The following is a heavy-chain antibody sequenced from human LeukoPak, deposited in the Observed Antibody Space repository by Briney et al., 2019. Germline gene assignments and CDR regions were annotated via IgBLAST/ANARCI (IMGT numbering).Heavy chain of an antibody. D-gene: IGHD2-2*01. J-gene: IGHJ5*02. CDR1: GYTFTNYG. CDR2: ISAYNGNT. V-gene: IGHV1-18*01. Sequence: ASMKVSCKASGYTFTNYGINWVRQAPGRGLEWMGWISAYNGNTHYAQKFQGRVTMTTDTSTSTAYMELRSLTSDDTAVYYCARIGCSSTSCYGNSVDPWGQGTLVTVSS. CDR3: ARIGCSSTSCYGNSVDP.